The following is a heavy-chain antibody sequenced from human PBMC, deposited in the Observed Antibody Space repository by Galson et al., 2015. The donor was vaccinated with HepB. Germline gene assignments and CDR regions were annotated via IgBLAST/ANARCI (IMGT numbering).Heavy chain of an antibody. CDR2: IRSSGSTI. CDR3: AGSDPPYDDFWRGYAFRY. CDR1: GFTFSDYY. D-gene: IGHD3-3*01. J-gene: IGHJ4*02. V-gene: IGHV3-11*01. Sequence: SLRLSCAASGFTFSDYYMSWIRQAPGQGLEWVSYIRSSGSTIYYADSVTARFTISRDNAKNSLYLQMNSLRAEDTAVYYCAGSDPPYDDFWRGYAFRYWGQGTLVTVSS.